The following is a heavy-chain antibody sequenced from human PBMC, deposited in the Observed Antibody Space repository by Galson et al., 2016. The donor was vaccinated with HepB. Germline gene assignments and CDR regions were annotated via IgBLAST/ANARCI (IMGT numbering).Heavy chain of an antibody. CDR2: IYPGDSHT. CDR3: ARRLTHDSKIWDIDY. V-gene: IGHV5-51*01. Sequence: QSGAEVKKPGESLRISCKGSGYSFTDYWIGWVRQMPGKGLEWMGIIYPGDSHTRYSPSSQGQVTISADKSIRTAYLQWSSLKASDTAIYYCARRLTHDSKIWDIDYWGQGTLVTVSS. CDR1: GYSFTDYW. D-gene: IGHD3-16*01. J-gene: IGHJ4*02.